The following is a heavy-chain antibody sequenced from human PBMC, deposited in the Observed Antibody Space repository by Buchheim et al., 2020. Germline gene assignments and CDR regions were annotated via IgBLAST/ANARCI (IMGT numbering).Heavy chain of an antibody. Sequence: QVQLQQWGAGLLKPSETLSLTCAVYGGSFSGYYWSWIRQPPGKGLEWIGEINHSGSTNYNPSLKSRVTISVDTSKNQFSLKLSSVTAADTAVYYCARGRGSSWYGKWFDPWGQGTL. J-gene: IGHJ5*02. CDR2: INHSGST. CDR3: ARGRGSSWYGKWFDP. V-gene: IGHV4-34*01. CDR1: GGSFSGYY. D-gene: IGHD6-13*01.